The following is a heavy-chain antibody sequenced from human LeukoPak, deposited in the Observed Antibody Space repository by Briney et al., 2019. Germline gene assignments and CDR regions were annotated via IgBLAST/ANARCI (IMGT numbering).Heavy chain of an antibody. CDR1: GFTFSTYG. V-gene: IGHV3-23*01. D-gene: IGHD3-16*01. J-gene: IGHJ5*02. CDR3: AKGGLGAVDWFDP. Sequence: PGGSLRLSCVASGFTFSTYGMSWVRQAPGKGLEWVSSIRDTTGRTYYTDSVKGRSTISRDNSKNTLYLQMNSLRAEDTAVYYCAKGGLGAVDWFDPWGQGTLVTVSS. CDR2: IRDTTGRT.